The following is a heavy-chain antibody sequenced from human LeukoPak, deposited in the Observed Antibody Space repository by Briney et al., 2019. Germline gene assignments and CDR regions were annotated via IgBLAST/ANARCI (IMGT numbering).Heavy chain of an antibody. CDR3: ATSYGGSYADY. V-gene: IGHV3-21*01. D-gene: IGHD1-26*01. CDR1: GFTFSSYA. J-gene: IGHJ4*02. CDR2: ISSTSVYI. Sequence: GGSLRLSCAASGFTFSSYAMSWVRQAPGKGLEWVSSISSTSVYIYYADSVKGRFTISRDNAKSSLYLQINSLRAEDTAVYYCATSYGGSYADYWGQGTLVTVSS.